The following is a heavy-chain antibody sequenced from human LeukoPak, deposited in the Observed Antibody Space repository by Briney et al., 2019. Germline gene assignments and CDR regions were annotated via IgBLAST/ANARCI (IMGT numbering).Heavy chain of an antibody. CDR1: GYTFTSYD. J-gene: IGHJ4*02. CDR2: MNPNSGNT. Sequence: ASVKVSCKASGYTFTSYDINWVRQATGQGLEWMGWMNPNSGNTGYAQKFQGRVTITRNTSISTAYMELSSLRSEDTAVYYCARDSRYYYDSSGPAGYWGQGTLVTVSS. CDR3: ARDSRYYYDSSGPAGY. D-gene: IGHD3-22*01. V-gene: IGHV1-8*03.